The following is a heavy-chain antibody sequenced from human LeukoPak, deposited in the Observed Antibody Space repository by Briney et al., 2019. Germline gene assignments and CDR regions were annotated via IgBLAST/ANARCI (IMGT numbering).Heavy chain of an antibody. CDR1: GFTFSSYA. CDR3: ARDRPGLEPFDY. D-gene: IGHD1-1*01. CDR2: ISYDGSNK. V-gene: IGHV3-30-3*01. J-gene: IGHJ4*02. Sequence: GGSLRLSCAASGFTFSSYAMHWVRQAPGKGLEWVAVISYDGSNKYYADSVKGRFTISRDNSKNTLYLQMNSLRAEDTAVYYCARDRPGLEPFDYWGQGALVTVSS.